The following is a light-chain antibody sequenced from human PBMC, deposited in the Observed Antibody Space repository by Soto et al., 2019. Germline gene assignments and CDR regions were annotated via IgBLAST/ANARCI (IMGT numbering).Light chain of an antibody. V-gene: IGKV3-20*01. Sequence: EIVLTQSPGTLSLSPGERATLSCRASQSVSDSYLAWYQQKPGQAPRLLIYAASTRATGIPDRFSGSGSGTDFTLTISRLEPEDFAVYYCQQYGITSARTFGGGSNVDIK. CDR3: QQYGITSART. J-gene: IGKJ4*01. CDR1: QSVSDSY. CDR2: AAS.